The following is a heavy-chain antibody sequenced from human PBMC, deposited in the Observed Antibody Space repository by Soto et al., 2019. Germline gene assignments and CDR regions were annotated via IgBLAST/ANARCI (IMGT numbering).Heavy chain of an antibody. CDR3: ARDLWGALDY. J-gene: IGHJ4*02. Sequence: QVQLVESGGGVVQPGRSLRLSCAVSGFTFSSYGMHWVRQAPGKGLEWVAVIWYDGSNKYYADSVKGRFTISRDNSKNTLYLQMNSLRAEDTAVYYCARDLWGALDYWGQGTLVTVSS. CDR2: IWYDGSNK. CDR1: GFTFSSYG. V-gene: IGHV3-33*01. D-gene: IGHD2-21*01.